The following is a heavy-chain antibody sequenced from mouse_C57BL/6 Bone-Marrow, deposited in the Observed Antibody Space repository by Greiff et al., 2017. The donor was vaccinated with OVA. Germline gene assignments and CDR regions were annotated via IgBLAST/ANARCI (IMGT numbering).Heavy chain of an antibody. V-gene: IGHV1-9*01. D-gene: IGHD6-1*01. CDR3: ARGTTGFDY. J-gene: IGHJ2*01. CDR2: ILPGSGGT. Sequence: VHLVESGAELMKPGASVKLSCKATGYTFTGYWIEWVKQRPGHGLEWIGEILPGSGGTNYNEKFKGKATFTADTSSNTAYMQLSSLTTEDSAIYYCARGTTGFDYWGQGTTLTVSS. CDR1: GYTFTGYW.